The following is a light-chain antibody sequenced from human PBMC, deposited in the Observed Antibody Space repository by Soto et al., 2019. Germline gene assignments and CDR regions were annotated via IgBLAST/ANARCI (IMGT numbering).Light chain of an antibody. CDR3: QKYNSAPLT. J-gene: IGKJ4*01. Sequence: DVQMTQSPSSLSAFVGDRVTITCRASQGIAPSLAWFQQKPGKVPKLMIYATSTLQSGVPSRFSGSGSGTDFTLTINSLQPEDVGTYYFQKYNSAPLTFGGGTKVEIK. CDR1: QGIAPS. CDR2: ATS. V-gene: IGKV1-27*01.